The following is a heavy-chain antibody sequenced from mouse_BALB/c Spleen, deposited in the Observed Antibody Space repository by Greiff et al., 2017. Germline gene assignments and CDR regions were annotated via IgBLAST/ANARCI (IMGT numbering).Heavy chain of an antibody. CDR1: GFSLTGYG. CDR2: IWGDGST. V-gene: IGHV2-6-7*01. J-gene: IGHJ4*01. Sequence: VQLKESGPGLVAPSQSLSITCTVSGFSLTGYGVNWVRQPPGKGLEWLGMIWGDGSTDYNSAPKSRLSIGKDNSKSQVFLKMNSLQTDDTARYYCARGGNAMDYWGQGTSVTVSS. CDR3: ARGGNAMDY.